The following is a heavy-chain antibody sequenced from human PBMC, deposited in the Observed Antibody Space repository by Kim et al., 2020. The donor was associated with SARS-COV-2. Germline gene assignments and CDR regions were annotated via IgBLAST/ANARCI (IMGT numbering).Heavy chain of an antibody. CDR3: ARDMD. Sequence: SSSSSYIYYADSVKGRFTISRDNAKNSLYLQMNSLRAEDTAVYYCARDMDWGQGTLVTVSS. V-gene: IGHV3-21*01. J-gene: IGHJ4*02. CDR2: SSSSSYI.